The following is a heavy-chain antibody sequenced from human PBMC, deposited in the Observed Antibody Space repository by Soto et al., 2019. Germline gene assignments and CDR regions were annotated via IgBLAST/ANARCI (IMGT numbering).Heavy chain of an antibody. CDR3: ARXPXAXXLSFDY. J-gene: IGHJ4*02. CDR1: GFTFSSYS. Sequence: EVQLVESGGGLVQPGGSLRLSCAASGFTFSSYSMNWVRQAPGKGLEWVSYISSSSSTIYYADSVKGRFTISRDNAKNSLYLQMNSLRDEDTAVYXXARXPXAXXLSFDYWGQGTLVTVSS. CDR2: ISSSSSTI. V-gene: IGHV3-48*02.